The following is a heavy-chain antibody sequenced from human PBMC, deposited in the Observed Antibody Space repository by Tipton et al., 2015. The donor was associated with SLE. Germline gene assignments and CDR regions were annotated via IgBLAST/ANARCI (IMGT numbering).Heavy chain of an antibody. CDR1: GFTFVAYA. D-gene: IGHD3-10*01. Sequence: SLRLSCAASGFTFVAYAMHWVRPAPGTGLAWVSGISWNSGSIGYADSVKGRFTISRDNAKNSLYLQMNSLRAEDAAFCYCARRPRWIGGVFFDYGGQGTRVTVS. CDR2: ISWNSGSI. J-gene: IGHJ4*02. CDR3: ARRPRWIGGVFFDY. V-gene: IGHV3-9*01.